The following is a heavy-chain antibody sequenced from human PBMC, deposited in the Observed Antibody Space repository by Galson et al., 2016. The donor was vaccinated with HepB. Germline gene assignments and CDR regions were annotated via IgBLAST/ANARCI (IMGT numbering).Heavy chain of an antibody. V-gene: IGHV4-4*02. D-gene: IGHD3-3*02. CDR1: GGSISGANW. Sequence: SETLSLTCTVSGGSISGANWWSWVRQPPGKGLEWIGDTSHGGSTNYNPSLKSRVTISIDESKNQFSLEVTSVTAADTAVCYCAGGIHSWGQGILVTVSS. J-gene: IGHJ4*02. CDR3: AGGIHS. CDR2: TSHGGST.